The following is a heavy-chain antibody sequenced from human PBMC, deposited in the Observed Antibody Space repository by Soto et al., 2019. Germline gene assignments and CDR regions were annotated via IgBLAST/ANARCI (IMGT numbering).Heavy chain of an antibody. CDR1: GGTFSSYA. D-gene: IGHD2-8*01. J-gene: IGHJ3*02. CDR2: IIPIFGTA. V-gene: IGHV1-69*13. CDR3: ARVGAYCTNGVCYTAGAFDI. Sequence: SVKVSCKASGGTFSSYAISWVRQAPGQGLEWMGGIIPIFGTANYAQKFQGRVTITADESTSTAYMELSSLRSEDTAVYYCARVGAYCTNGVCYTAGAFDIWGQGTMVTVS.